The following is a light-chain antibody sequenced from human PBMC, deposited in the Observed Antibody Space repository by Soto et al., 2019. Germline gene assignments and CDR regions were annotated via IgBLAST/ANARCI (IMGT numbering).Light chain of an antibody. V-gene: IGKV3-20*01. Sequence: EIVLTQSPGTLSLSPGERATLSCRASQSVSSSHLAWYQQKPGQAPRLLLYHASNRATGIPDRFSGSGSGTDFTLTVSRLEPEDFAVYYCQHYGTSPLFGQGIKLEIK. CDR2: HAS. J-gene: IGKJ2*01. CDR1: QSVSSSH. CDR3: QHYGTSPL.